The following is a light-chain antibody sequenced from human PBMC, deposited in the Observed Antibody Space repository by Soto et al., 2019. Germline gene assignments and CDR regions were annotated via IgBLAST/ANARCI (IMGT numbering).Light chain of an antibody. CDR1: EIFLYNSNNQNY. V-gene: IGKV4-1*01. J-gene: IGKJ1*01. CDR2: WAS. CDR3: QQYYSTPRT. Sequence: IVMTQSPDSVAVSLGEMTTINCRSSEIFLYNSNNQNYLAWYQQKPGQPPKLLISWASTRESGVPDRFSGSGSGTDFTLTISSLQAEDVAVYYCQQYYSTPRTFGQGTKVDIK.